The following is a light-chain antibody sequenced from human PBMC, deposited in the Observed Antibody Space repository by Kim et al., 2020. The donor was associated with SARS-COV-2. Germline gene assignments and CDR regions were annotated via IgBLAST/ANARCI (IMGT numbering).Light chain of an antibody. J-gene: IGLJ2*01. CDR1: NIGRKS. Sequence: PGETASITCGGDNIGRKSVHWYQQTPGQAPVLVINYDNDRPSGIPERFSGSNSGNTATLTISRVEAGDEADYHCQVWDSSSDHVVFGGGTQLTVL. CDR2: YDN. CDR3: QVWDSSSDHVV. V-gene: IGLV3-21*01.